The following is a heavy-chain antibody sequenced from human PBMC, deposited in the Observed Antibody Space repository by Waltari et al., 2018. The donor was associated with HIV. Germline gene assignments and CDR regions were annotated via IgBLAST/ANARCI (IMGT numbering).Heavy chain of an antibody. J-gene: IGHJ5*02. Sequence: AESGGRLIQPGGSLGLSCTASNFSVSGKHVTWIRQAPGGSLEWVGFIYPDDTTHYADSVSGRFTISRAKSRTTVLLLMNGLFVDDTATYFCATGVRYYGPWGQGTRVTVSS. D-gene: IGHD3-10*01. CDR2: IYPDDTT. V-gene: IGHV3-53*01. CDR3: ATGVRYYGP. CDR1: NFSVSGKH.